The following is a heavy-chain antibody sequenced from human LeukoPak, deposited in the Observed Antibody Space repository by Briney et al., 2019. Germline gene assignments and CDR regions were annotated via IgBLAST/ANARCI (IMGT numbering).Heavy chain of an antibody. Sequence: GGSLRLSCAASGFTFSSYAMSWVRQASGKGLEWVSTVSGSGDSTWYADSVKGRFTISRDNSKSTLYLQMNSLRAEDTAVYYCAKSPYIASHIDFDYWGQGTLVTVSS. D-gene: IGHD3-16*01. V-gene: IGHV3-23*01. CDR2: VSGSGDST. CDR3: AKSPYIASHIDFDY. CDR1: GFTFSSYA. J-gene: IGHJ4*02.